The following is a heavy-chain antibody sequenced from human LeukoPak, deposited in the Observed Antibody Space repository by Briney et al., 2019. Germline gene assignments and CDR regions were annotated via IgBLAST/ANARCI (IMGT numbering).Heavy chain of an antibody. CDR3: ARGRDLYYDSSNYYYFDS. D-gene: IGHD3-22*01. CDR2: INPNSGGT. Sequence: AASVNVSFKASGHTFTGYYMHWVRQAPGQGLEWMGRINPNSGGTNYARKFQGSVTMTRATSISTAYMELSRLRSDDTAVYYCARGRDLYYDSSNYYYFDSWGQGTLVTVSS. CDR1: GHTFTGYY. J-gene: IGHJ4*02. V-gene: IGHV1-2*06.